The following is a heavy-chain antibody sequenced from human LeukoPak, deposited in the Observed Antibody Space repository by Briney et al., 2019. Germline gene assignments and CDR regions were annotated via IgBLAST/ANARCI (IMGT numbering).Heavy chain of an antibody. J-gene: IGHJ4*02. V-gene: IGHV1-2*06. D-gene: IGHD3-22*01. CDR3: ASLAYDSSGLRLP. Sequence: ASVKVSCKASGYTFTGYYMHWVRQATGQGLEWMGRINPNSGGTNYAQKFQGRVTMTRDTSISTAYMELSRLRSDDTAVYYCASLAYDSSGLRLPWGQGTLVTVSS. CDR2: INPNSGGT. CDR1: GYTFTGYY.